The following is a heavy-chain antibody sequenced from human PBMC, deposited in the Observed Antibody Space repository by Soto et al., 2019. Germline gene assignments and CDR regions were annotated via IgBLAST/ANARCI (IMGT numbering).Heavy chain of an antibody. CDR2: INPSGGST. V-gene: IGHV1-46*01. CDR1: GYTFTSYY. Sequence: ASVKVSCKASGYTFTSYYMHLVRQAPGQGLEWMGIINPSGGSTSYAQKFQGRVTMTRDTSTSTVYMELSSLRSEDTAVYYCASSFGATTTLRDYWGQGTLVTVSS. J-gene: IGHJ4*02. D-gene: IGHD1-26*01. CDR3: ASSFGATTTLRDY.